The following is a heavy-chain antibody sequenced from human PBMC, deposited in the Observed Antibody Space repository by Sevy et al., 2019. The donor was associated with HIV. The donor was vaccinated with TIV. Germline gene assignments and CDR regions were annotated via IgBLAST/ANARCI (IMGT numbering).Heavy chain of an antibody. Sequence: ASVKVSCKTSGYTFNKHPLSWVRQAPGQGLEWMGCIRTYNGETTYAQKFQGRATMTTDTSTSTAYMELRSLRSDDTAVYYCARDSDGSGRYYLDYFDSWGQGTLVTVSS. CDR2: IRTYNGET. J-gene: IGHJ4*02. V-gene: IGHV1-18*01. D-gene: IGHD3-22*01. CDR1: GYTFNKHP. CDR3: ARDSDGSGRYYLDYFDS.